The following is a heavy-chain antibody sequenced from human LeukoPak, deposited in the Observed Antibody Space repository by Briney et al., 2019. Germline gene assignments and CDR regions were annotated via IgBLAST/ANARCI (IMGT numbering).Heavy chain of an antibody. V-gene: IGHV1-2*02. CDR1: GYTFTGYY. Sequence: ASVKVSCKASGYTFTGYYMHWVRQAPGQGLEWMGWINPNSGGTNYAQKFQGRVTMTRDTSISTAYMELSRLRSDDTAVYYCARDATIAADQFDYWGQGTWSPSPQ. CDR2: INPNSGGT. CDR3: ARDATIAADQFDY. J-gene: IGHJ4*02. D-gene: IGHD6-13*01.